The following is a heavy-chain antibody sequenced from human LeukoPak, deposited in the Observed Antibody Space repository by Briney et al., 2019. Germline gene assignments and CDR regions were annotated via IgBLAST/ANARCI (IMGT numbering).Heavy chain of an antibody. D-gene: IGHD5-24*01. J-gene: IGHJ4*02. Sequence: GGSLRLSCAASGFTFSTYWMYWVRQAPGKGLVWVSRFNSDGISTNYADSVKGRFTISRDNAKNTLYLQMNSLRAEDTAVYYCARVRDGYNRFDYWGQGTLVTVSS. CDR1: GFTFSTYW. CDR2: FNSDGIST. V-gene: IGHV3-74*01. CDR3: ARVRDGYNRFDY.